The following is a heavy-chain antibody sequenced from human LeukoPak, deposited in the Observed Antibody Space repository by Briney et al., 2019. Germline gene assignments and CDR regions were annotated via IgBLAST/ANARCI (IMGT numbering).Heavy chain of an antibody. CDR2: ISGSGGST. CDR3: ARGGFYDRSGYSDY. V-gene: IGHV3-23*01. CDR1: GFTFSSYA. J-gene: IGHJ4*02. Sequence: GGSLRLSCAASGFTFSSYAMSWVRQAPGKGLEWVSAISGSGGSTYYADSVKGRFTISRDNAKNSLYLQMSSLRAEDTAVYYCARGGFYDRSGYSDYWGQGTLVTVSS. D-gene: IGHD3-22*01.